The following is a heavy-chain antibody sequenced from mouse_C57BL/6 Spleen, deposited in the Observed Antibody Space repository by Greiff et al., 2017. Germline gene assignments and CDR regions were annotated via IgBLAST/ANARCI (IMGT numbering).Heavy chain of an antibody. CDR1: GYTFTDYY. CDR3: ARLYYGNYGAMDY. CDR2: IYPGSGNT. Sequence: QVQLKESGAELVRPGASVKLSCKASGYTFTDYYINWVKQRPGQGLEWIARIYPGSGNTYYNEKFKGKATLTAEKSSSTAYMQLSSLTSEDSAVYFCARLYYGNYGAMDYWGQGTSVTVSS. V-gene: IGHV1-76*01. D-gene: IGHD2-1*01. J-gene: IGHJ4*01.